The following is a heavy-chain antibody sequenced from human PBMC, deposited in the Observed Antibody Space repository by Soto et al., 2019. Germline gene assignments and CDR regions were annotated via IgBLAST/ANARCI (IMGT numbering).Heavy chain of an antibody. CDR2: SSATGAGT. CDR3: AKDRRAGGNYGLYSDF. CDR1: GFTFSSYG. V-gene: IGHV3-23*01. Sequence: EVQLLESGGGLVQPGGSLRLSCAASGFTFSSYGMTWVRQAPGKGLEWVSFSSATGAGTYYADSVKGRFTISRDNSNNTLYLQMTRLRADDTAVYYCAKDRRAGGNYGLYSDFWGQGALVIVSS. D-gene: IGHD1-7*01. J-gene: IGHJ4*02.